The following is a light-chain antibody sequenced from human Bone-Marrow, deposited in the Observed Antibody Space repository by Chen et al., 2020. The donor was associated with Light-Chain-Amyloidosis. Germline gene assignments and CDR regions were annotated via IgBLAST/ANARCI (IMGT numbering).Light chain of an antibody. Sequence: SYELTQPPSVSVSPGQTARITCTGDDLPTKYAYWYQQKPGQATVLVIHRDTERPSGCSDLFSGSSSATTATLTISGVQAADEADYHCQSAVSSVPYEVIFGGVTQLTVL. V-gene: IGLV3-25*03. CDR1: DLPTKY. CDR2: RDT. CDR3: QSAVSSVPYEVI. J-gene: IGLJ2*01.